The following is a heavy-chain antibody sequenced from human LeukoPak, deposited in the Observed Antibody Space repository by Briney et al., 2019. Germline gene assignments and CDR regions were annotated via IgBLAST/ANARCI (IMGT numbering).Heavy chain of an antibody. CDR2: INSVGTVT. CDR1: GFTFSNYW. Sequence: GGSLRLSCTASGFTFSNYWMHWVRQAPGKGLVWVSRINSVGTVTTYADSVKGRFTISRDNAKNTLYLQMNSLRAEDTAVYYCAPDLRGAAWSLDYWGQGTLVTVSS. CDR3: APDLRGAAWSLDY. D-gene: IGHD2-15*01. J-gene: IGHJ4*02. V-gene: IGHV3-74*01.